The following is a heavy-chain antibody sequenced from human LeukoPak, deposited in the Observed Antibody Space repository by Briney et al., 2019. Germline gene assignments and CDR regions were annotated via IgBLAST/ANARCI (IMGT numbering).Heavy chain of an antibody. D-gene: IGHD7-27*01. J-gene: IGHJ4*02. CDR3: ARGRGKLGTLFDY. Sequence: PGGSLRLSCAASGFTFSTYSMNWVRQAPGKGLEWVSFISSTSNTIYYADSLKGRFTTSRDNAQNSLYLQMNSLRDEDTAVYYCARGRGKLGTLFDYWGQGTLVTVSS. CDR1: GFTFSTYS. CDR2: ISSTSNTI. V-gene: IGHV3-48*02.